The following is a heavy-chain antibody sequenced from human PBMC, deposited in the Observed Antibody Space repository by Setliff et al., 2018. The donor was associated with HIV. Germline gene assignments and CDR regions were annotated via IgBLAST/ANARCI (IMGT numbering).Heavy chain of an antibody. V-gene: IGHV1-2*02. Sequence: ASVKVSCKASGYTFSGYYIHWVRQAPGQGLEWMGWLNPRSGGSDYAQRFGGRVTMTRKTSTSTAFMELISLRSEDTAVYYCARAPRGVGSSSYFDYWGQGALVTVSS. CDR1: GYTFSGYY. CDR2: LNPRSGGS. J-gene: IGHJ4*02. D-gene: IGHD2-2*01. CDR3: ARAPRGVGSSSYFDY.